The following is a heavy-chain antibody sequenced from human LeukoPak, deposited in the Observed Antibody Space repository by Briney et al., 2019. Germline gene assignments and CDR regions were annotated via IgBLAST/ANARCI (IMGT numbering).Heavy chain of an antibody. D-gene: IGHD1-26*01. CDR1: AYSISIAYS. CDR3: ARPLKIVGSTPYYMDV. V-gene: IGHV4-38-2*01. CDR2: IVRGGST. Sequence: LSLTCAVSAYSISIAYSWGWIRQPPGKGLEWIGRIVRGGSTSYNPSLMSRLTMSMDSSKNQFSLQSTSVTAADTAVYYCARPLKIVGSTPYYMDVWGKGTTVTVSS. J-gene: IGHJ6*03.